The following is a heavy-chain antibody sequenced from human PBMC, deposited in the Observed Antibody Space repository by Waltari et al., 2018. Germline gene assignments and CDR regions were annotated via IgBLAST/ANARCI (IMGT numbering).Heavy chain of an antibody. CDR1: GGSFSGYY. CDR3: ARGETYSWFDP. CDR2: INHSAST. J-gene: IGHJ5*02. V-gene: IGHV4-34*01. Sequence: QVQLQQWGAGLLKPSETLSLTCAVYGGSFSGYYWSWIRQPPGKGLEWIGEINHSASTNNNPSLQSRVTTSVDTTKNQLYLKLSSVTAADTAVYYCARGETYSWFDPCGQGTLVTVSS. D-gene: IGHD2-15*01.